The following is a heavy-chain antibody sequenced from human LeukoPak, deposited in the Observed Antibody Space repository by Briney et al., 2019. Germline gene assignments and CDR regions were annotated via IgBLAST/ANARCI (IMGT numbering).Heavy chain of an antibody. CDR1: GFSFSSYE. D-gene: IGHD3-10*01. J-gene: IGHJ5*01. Sequence: PGGSLRLSCAAYGFSFSSYEMNWVRQAPGKGLEWVSYISSSGSTIYNADSVKGRFTISRDNAKNSLYLQMNSLRAEDTAVYYCARGYYYGSGTLGPFDSWGQGTLVTVSS. CDR3: ARGYYYGSGTLGPFDS. CDR2: ISSSGSTI. V-gene: IGHV3-48*03.